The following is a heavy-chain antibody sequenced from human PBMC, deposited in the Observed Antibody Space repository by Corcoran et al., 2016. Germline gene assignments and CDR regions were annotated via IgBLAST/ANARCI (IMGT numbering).Heavy chain of an antibody. Sequence: QVQLVQSGAEVKKPGASVKVSCKASGYTFTSYYMHWVRQDPGQGLEWMGIINPSGGSTSYAQKFQGRVTMTRDTSTSTVYMELSSLRSEDTAVYYCARENYRWGDGYNQDAFDIWGQGTMVTVSS. V-gene: IGHV1-46*01. J-gene: IGHJ3*02. D-gene: IGHD5-12*01. CDR2: INPSGGST. CDR3: ARENYRWGDGYNQDAFDI. CDR1: GYTFTSYY.